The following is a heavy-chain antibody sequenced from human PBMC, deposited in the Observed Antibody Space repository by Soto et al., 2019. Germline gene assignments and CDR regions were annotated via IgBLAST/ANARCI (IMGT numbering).Heavy chain of an antibody. V-gene: IGHV3-11*05. D-gene: IGHD6-13*01. CDR1: GFTFSDYY. J-gene: IGHJ5*02. Sequence: QVQLVESGGGLVKPGGSLRLSCAASGFTFSDYYMSWIRQAPGKGLEWVSYISSSSSYTNYADSVKGRFTISRDNAKNSLYQQMNSLRAGDTAGYYCARPRDGTRSRGRGGSCWYHWGQGTLVTVSS. CDR2: ISSSSSYT. CDR3: ARPRDGTRSRGRGGSCWYH.